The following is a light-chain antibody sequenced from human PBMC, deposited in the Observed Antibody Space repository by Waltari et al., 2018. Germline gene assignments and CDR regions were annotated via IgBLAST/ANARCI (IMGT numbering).Light chain of an antibody. V-gene: IGLV2-14*01. Sequence: QSALTQPAPVSGSPGQSITISCPGTSSDFGGRKYVPWYQQHPGEVPKVIIYGVMKRPPGVSSRFSGSKSGNTASLTISGLRAEDEADYYCASYTSDITVLFGGGTKLTVL. CDR2: GVM. J-gene: IGLJ3*02. CDR3: ASYTSDITVL. CDR1: SSDFGGRKY.